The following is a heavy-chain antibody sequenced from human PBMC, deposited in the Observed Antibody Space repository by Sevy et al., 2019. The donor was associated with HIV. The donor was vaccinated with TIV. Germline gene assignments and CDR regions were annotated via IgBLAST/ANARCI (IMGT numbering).Heavy chain of an antibody. D-gene: IGHD2-2*02. Sequence: GGSLRLSCAASGFTFSSYSMNWVRQAPRKGLEWVSSISGISNYIYYADSMKGRFTVSRDNARNSLYLQMNSLRAEDTAVYYCARNNCSITNCYMGDVFDIWGQGAMVTVSS. CDR2: ISGISNYI. CDR3: ARNNCSITNCYMGDVFDI. CDR1: GFTFSSYS. V-gene: IGHV3-21*01. J-gene: IGHJ3*02.